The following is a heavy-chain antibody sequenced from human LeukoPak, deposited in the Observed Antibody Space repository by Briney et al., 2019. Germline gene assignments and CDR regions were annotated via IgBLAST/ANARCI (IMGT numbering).Heavy chain of an antibody. CDR1: GGSISSGSYY. CDR2: IYTSGST. Sequence: SETLSLTCTVSGGSISSGSYYLSWIRQPAGKGLEWIGRIYTSGSTNYNPSLKSRVTISVDTSKNQFSLKLSSVTAADTAVYYCARSYLWELLGVAFDLWGQGTMVTVSS. D-gene: IGHD1-26*01. J-gene: IGHJ3*01. CDR3: ARSYLWELLGVAFDL. V-gene: IGHV4-61*02.